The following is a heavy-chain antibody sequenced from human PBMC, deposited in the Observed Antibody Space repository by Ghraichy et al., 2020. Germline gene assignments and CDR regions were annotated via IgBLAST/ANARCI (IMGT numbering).Heavy chain of an antibody. Sequence: GGSLRLSCAASGFTFSTYSMNWVRQAPGKGLEWVSYISSSSSTIYYADSVKGRFTISRDNARNSLYLQMNSLRAEDTAVYYCARRGGASYYYYGMDVWGQGTTVTVSS. V-gene: IGHV3-48*04. CDR2: ISSSSSTI. J-gene: IGHJ6*02. D-gene: IGHD2-21*01. CDR3: ARRGGASYYYYGMDV. CDR1: GFTFSTYS.